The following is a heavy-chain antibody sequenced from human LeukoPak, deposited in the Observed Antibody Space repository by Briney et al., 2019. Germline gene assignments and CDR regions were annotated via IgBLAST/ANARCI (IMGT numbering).Heavy chain of an antibody. Sequence: GGSLRLSCGASGVTFSSDSMNWVRQARGKGLECVSYISSSGSTIYYADSVKGRFTISRDNAKNSLYLQMNSLRAEDTAVYYCGSLVGADYWGQGTLVTVSS. CDR1: GVTFSSDS. D-gene: IGHD1-26*01. CDR2: ISSSGSTI. V-gene: IGHV3-48*04. J-gene: IGHJ4*02. CDR3: GSLVGADY.